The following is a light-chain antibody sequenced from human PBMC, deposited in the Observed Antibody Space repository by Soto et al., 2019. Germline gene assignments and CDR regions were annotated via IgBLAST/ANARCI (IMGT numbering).Light chain of an antibody. CDR2: GAS. CDR3: QQYVSSTRT. Sequence: EIVLTQSPGTLSLSPXERATLSCRASQSVSSSYLAWYQQKPGQAPRLLIYGASSRATGIPDRFSGSGSGTDFTLTISRLEPEDFAVYYCQQYVSSTRTFGQGTKVDIK. CDR1: QSVSSSY. V-gene: IGKV3-20*01. J-gene: IGKJ1*01.